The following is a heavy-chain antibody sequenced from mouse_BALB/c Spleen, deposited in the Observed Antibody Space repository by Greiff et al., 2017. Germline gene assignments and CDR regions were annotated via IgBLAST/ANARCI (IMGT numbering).Heavy chain of an antibody. J-gene: IGHJ1*01. CDR1: GYTFTDYW. CDR3: ARKGITTVVAYWYFDV. D-gene: IGHD1-1*01. CDR2: IDTSDSYT. Sequence: QVQLQQPGAELVMPGASVKMSCKASGYTFTDYWMHWVKQRPGQGLEWIGAIDTSDSYTSYNQKFKGKATLTVDESSSTAYMQLSSLTSEDSAVYYCARKGITTVVAYWYFDVWGAGTTVTVSS. V-gene: IGHV1-69*01.